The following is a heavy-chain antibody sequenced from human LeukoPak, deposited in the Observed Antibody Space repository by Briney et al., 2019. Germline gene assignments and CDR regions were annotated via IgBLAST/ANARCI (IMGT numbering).Heavy chain of an antibody. V-gene: IGHV1-58*02. Sequence: ASVKVSCKASGFTFTSSAMQWVRQARGQRLEWIGWIVVGSGNTNYAQKFQERVTITRDMSISTAYMELSSLRSEDTAVYYCAAVGVISSGYGYDSWGQGTLVTVSS. D-gene: IGHD5-12*01. J-gene: IGHJ4*02. CDR2: IVVGSGNT. CDR3: AAVGVISSGYGYDS. CDR1: GFTFTSSA.